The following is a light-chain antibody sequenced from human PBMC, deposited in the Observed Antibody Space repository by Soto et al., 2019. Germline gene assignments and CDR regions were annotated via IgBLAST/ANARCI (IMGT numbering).Light chain of an antibody. CDR2: GAS. CDR3: QQYNNWPPIT. Sequence: EIEVTRARATLSVSPGESATLSCRARQGVSNNLAWYQQKPGQAPRLLISGASTRATGIPARFSGSGSGTEFTLTLSSLQSQDFAVYYCQQYNNWPPITFGQGTRLEIK. J-gene: IGKJ5*01. CDR1: QGVSNN. V-gene: IGKV3-15*01.